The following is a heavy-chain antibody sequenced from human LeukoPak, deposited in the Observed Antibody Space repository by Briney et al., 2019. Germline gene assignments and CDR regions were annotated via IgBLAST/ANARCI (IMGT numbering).Heavy chain of an antibody. CDR1: GGSIISNNYY. Sequence: NPSETLSLTCTVSGGSIISNNYYWGWIRQPPGKVLEWIGSLHSSGSTWYTPPLRSRVTISVDTSKNQFSLKLSSVTAADTAVYYCARLDRYTNGWKYFQRWGQGKLVTVSS. D-gene: IGHD2-8*01. CDR3: ARLDRYTNGWKYFQR. V-gene: IGHV4-39*01. J-gene: IGHJ1*01. CDR2: LHSSGST.